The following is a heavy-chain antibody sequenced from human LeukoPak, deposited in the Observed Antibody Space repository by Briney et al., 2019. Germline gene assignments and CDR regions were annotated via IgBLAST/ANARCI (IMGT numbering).Heavy chain of an antibody. CDR3: TRLLPSSHHFFDS. D-gene: IGHD6-6*01. CDR1: GGSISSSLYY. CDR2: IYGGGDT. J-gene: IGHJ4*02. Sequence: QSSETLSLTCTVSGGSISSSLYYWGWIRQPPGKGLEWVSVIYGGGDTYYADSVRGRFTISRDNFENTLFLQMDSLRAEDTAVYYCTRLLPSSHHFFDSWGQGTLVTVSS. V-gene: IGHV3-53*01.